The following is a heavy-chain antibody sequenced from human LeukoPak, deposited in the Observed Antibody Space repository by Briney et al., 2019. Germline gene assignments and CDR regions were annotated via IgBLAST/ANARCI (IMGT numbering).Heavy chain of an antibody. J-gene: IGHJ4*02. CDR3: ARSYSGSYSLGY. CDR1: GGSISSYF. Sequence: SETLSLTCTVSGGSISSYFWSWIRQPPGKGLEWIGSIYYSGSTYYNPSLKSRVTISVDTSKNQFSLKLSSVTAADTAVYYCARSYSGSYSLGYWGQGTLVTVSA. CDR2: IYYSGST. D-gene: IGHD1-26*01. V-gene: IGHV4-59*12.